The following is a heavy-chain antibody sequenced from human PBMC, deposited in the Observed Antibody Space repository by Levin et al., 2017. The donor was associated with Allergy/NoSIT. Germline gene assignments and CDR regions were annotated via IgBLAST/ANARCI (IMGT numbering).Heavy chain of an antibody. CDR1: FFPFLLSS. V-gene: IGHV3-48*03. D-gene: IGHD1-26*01. CDR3: AGDAAYAEVGY. Sequence: GGSLRLSFSSSFFPFLLSSLPFFLPSPLKGLEWVSYISSPGSTKYYADSVKGRFTISRDNAKNSLYLQMNSLRVEDTAVYYCAGDAAYAEVGYWGQGTLVTVSS. CDR2: ISSPGSTK. J-gene: IGHJ4*02.